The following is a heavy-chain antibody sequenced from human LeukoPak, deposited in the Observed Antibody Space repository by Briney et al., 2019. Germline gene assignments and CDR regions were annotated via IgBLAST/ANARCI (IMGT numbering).Heavy chain of an antibody. D-gene: IGHD6-19*01. CDR3: ARDRAAVAGTAILLDY. CDR2: INPNSGGT. V-gene: IGHV1-2*02. Sequence: ASVKVSCKASGYTFTGYYIHWVRQAPGQGLEWMGWINPNSGGTNYAQKFQGRVIMTRDTSISTAYMELSRLRSDDTAVYYCARDRAAVAGTAILLDYWGQGTLVTVSS. J-gene: IGHJ4*02. CDR1: GYTFTGYY.